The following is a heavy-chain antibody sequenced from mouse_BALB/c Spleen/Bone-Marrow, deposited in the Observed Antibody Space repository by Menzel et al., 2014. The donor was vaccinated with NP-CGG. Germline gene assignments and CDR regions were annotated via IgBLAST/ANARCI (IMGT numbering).Heavy chain of an antibody. CDR3: ARDSPYAMDY. V-gene: IGHV14-3*02. Sequence: VQLQQPGAELVKPGASVKLSCTASGFNIKDTYMHWVKQRPEQGLEWIGRIDPANGNTKYDPKFQGKATIKADTSSNTAYLQLSSLTSEDTAVYYCARDSPYAMDYWGQGTSVTVSS. CDR1: GFNIKDTY. CDR2: IDPANGNT. J-gene: IGHJ4*01.